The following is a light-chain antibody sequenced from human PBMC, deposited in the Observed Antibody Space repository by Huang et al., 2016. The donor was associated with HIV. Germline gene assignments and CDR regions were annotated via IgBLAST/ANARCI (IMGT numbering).Light chain of an antibody. Sequence: EIVLTQSPATLSLSPGERATLSCRASQSVSSYLAWYQQKPGQAPSLLIYDAYNRATGIPARFSGSGSGTDFTLTINSLEPEDFAVYYCQQRSNWPPAFGQGTRLEIK. V-gene: IGKV3-11*01. CDR3: QQRSNWPPA. CDR1: QSVSSY. CDR2: DAY. J-gene: IGKJ5*01.